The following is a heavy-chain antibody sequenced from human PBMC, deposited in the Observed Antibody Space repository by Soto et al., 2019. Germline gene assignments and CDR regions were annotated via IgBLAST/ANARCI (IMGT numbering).Heavy chain of an antibody. CDR2: ISYDGSNK. CDR3: ARDLGTVATFYYYYGMDV. D-gene: IGHD4-17*01. J-gene: IGHJ6*02. Sequence: PGGSLRLSCAASGFTFSSYAMHWVRQAPGKGLEWVAVISYDGSNKYYADSVKGRFTISRDNSKNTLYLQMNSLRAEDTAVYYCARDLGTVATFYYYYGMDVWGQGTTVTVSS. V-gene: IGHV3-30-3*01. CDR1: GFTFSSYA.